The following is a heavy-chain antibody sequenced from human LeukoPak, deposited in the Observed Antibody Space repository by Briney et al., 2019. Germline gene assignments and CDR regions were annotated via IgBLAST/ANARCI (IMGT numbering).Heavy chain of an antibody. CDR3: ARGHIVVVPAAMEYYYYGMDV. Sequence: SETLSLTCAVYGGSFSGYYWSWIRQPPGKGLEWIGKINHSGSTNYNPSLTSRVTISVDTSKNQFSLKLSSVTAADTAVYYCARGHIVVVPAAMEYYYYGMDVWGKGTTVTVSS. D-gene: IGHD2-2*01. J-gene: IGHJ6*04. CDR1: GGSFSGYY. CDR2: INHSGST. V-gene: IGHV4-34*01.